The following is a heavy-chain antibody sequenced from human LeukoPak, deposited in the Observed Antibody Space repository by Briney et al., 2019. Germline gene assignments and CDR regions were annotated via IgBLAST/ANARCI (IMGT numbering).Heavy chain of an antibody. J-gene: IGHJ5*02. CDR1: GGSISSGSYY. CDR3: ARAVAGTSWFDP. D-gene: IGHD6-19*01. CDR2: FYTSGST. V-gene: IGHV4-61*02. Sequence: SQTLSLTCSVSGGSISSGSYYWSWIRQPAGKGLEWIGRFYTSGSTNYNPSLKSRVTISVNTSKNQFSLKLSSVTAADTAVYYCARAVAGTSWFDPWGQGTLVTVSS.